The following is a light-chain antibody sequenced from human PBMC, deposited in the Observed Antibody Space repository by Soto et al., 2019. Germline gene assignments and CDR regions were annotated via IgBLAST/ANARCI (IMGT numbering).Light chain of an antibody. J-gene: IGKJ3*01. CDR3: QHRHN. CDR2: DAS. CDR1: QIVSRD. Sequence: DIVLTQSPATLSLSPGERATLSCRASQIVSRDFAWYQQKPGQAPRLLIYDASNRATGIPARFSGSGSGTDFTLTINSLPPEDFAVYYCQHRHNFGPGTKVDFK. V-gene: IGKV3-11*01.